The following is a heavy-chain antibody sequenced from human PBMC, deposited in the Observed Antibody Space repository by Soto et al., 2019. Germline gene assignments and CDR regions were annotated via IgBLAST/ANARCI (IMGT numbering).Heavy chain of an antibody. CDR2: IIPTFGRT. CDR3: ARDPLSTYGMDV. CDR1: GLTFSRQD. J-gene: IGHJ6*02. V-gene: IGHV1-69*13. D-gene: IGHD2-2*01. Sequence: SVKVSCKASGLTFSRQDMRWVRQAPGKGLEWMGKIIPTFGRTNYAQKFQGRLTISADDSTSTAYMELTSLESDDTAIYDCARDPLSTYGMDVWGQGTTVTVSS.